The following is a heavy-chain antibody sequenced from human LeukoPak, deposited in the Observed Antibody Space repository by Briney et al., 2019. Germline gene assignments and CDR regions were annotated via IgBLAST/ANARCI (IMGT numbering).Heavy chain of an antibody. CDR2: IRAYNGNT. D-gene: IGHD2-15*01. V-gene: IGHV1-18*01. CDR1: GYTFTSYG. J-gene: IGHJ4*02. CDR3: ARDLGADIVVVVAATPYVVDY. Sequence: GASVKVSCKASGYTFTSYGISWVRQAPGRGLEWMGWIRAYNGNTNYAQKLQGRVTMTTDTSTSTAYMELRSLRSDDTAVYYCARDLGADIVVVVAATPYVVDYWGQGTLVTVSS.